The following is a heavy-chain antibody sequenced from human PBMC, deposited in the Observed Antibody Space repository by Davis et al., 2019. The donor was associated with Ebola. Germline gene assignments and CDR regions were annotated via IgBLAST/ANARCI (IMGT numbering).Heavy chain of an antibody. V-gene: IGHV3-73*01. CDR1: GFTFSGSA. CDR2: IRSKANSYAT. D-gene: IGHD2-21*01. CDR3: ARPRDYVVGNAFDI. J-gene: IGHJ3*02. Sequence: GESLKISCAASGFTFSGSAMHWVRQASGKGLEWVGRIRSKANSYATAYAASVKGRFTISRDDSKNTAYLQMNGLKTDDTAVYYCARPRDYVVGNAFDIWGQGTMVTVSS.